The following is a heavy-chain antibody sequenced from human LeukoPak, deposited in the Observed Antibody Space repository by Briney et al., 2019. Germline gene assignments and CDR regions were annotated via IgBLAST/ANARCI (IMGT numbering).Heavy chain of an antibody. CDR1: GFTFSNYN. CDR2: ISSSSSAI. Sequence: GGSLRLSCAASGFTFSNYNMNWVRQVPGKGLEWVSYISSSSSAIYYTHSVRGRFTISRDNAKTSLYLQMNSLRDEDTAVYYCARDRSCGGDCSDAFDIWGRGTTVTVSS. CDR3: ARDRSCGGDCSDAFDI. D-gene: IGHD2-21*02. J-gene: IGHJ3*02. V-gene: IGHV3-48*02.